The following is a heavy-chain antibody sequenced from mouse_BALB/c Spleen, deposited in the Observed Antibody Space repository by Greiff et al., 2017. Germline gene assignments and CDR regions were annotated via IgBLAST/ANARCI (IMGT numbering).Heavy chain of an antibody. CDR2: ISSGGST. CDR1: GFTFSSYA. V-gene: IGHV5-6-5*01. D-gene: IGHD2-1*01. CDR3: AREGNGNYDAMDY. Sequence: DVMLVESGGGLVKPGGSLKLSCAASGFTFSSYAMSWVRQTPEKRLEWVASISSGGSTYYPDSVKGRFTISRDNARNILYLQMSSLRSEDTAMYYCAREGNGNYDAMDYWGQGTSVTVSS. J-gene: IGHJ4*01.